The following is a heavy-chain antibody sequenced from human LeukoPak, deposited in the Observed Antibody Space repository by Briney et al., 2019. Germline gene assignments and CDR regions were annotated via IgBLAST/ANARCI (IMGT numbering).Heavy chain of an antibody. CDR1: GGTFSSYA. V-gene: IGHV1-69*01. J-gene: IGHJ3*02. CDR2: IIPIFGTA. Sequence: SVKVSCKASGGTFSSYAISWVRQAPGQGLEWMGGIIPIFGTANYAQKFQGRVTITADESTSTAYMELSSLRSEDTAVYYCARDSEGYCSGGSGYSDAFDIWGQGTMVTVSS. D-gene: IGHD2-15*01. CDR3: ARDSEGYCSGGSGYSDAFDI.